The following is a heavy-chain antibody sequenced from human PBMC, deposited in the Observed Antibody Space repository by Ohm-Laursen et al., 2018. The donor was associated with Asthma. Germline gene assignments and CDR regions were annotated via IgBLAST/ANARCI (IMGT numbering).Heavy chain of an antibody. CDR1: GGSISSGGYY. CDR3: ARDRYSSSWFIRGFDP. Sequence: TLSLTCTVSGGSISSGGYYWSWIRQHPGKGLEWIGYIYYSGSTYYNPSLKSRVTISVDTSKNQFSLKLSSVTAADTAVYYCARDRYSSSWFIRGFDPWGQGTLVTVSS. V-gene: IGHV4-31*03. CDR2: IYYSGST. D-gene: IGHD6-13*01. J-gene: IGHJ5*02.